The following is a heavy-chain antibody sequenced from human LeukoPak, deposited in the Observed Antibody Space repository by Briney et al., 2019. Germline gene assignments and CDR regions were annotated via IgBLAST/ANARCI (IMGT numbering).Heavy chain of an antibody. V-gene: IGHV1-2*02. J-gene: IGHJ6*03. CDR1: GYTFTGYY. Sequence: ASVKVSCKASGYTFTGYYMHWVRQAPGQGLAWMGWINPNSGGTNYAQKFQGRVTLTRDTSISTAYMELSRLRSDDTAVYYCAMQQLVGRNYYYYMDVWGKGTTVTVSS. D-gene: IGHD6-13*01. CDR2: INPNSGGT. CDR3: AMQQLVGRNYYYYMDV.